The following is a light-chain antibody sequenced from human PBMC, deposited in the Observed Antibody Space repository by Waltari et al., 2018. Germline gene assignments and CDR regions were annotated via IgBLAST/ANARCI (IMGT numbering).Light chain of an antibody. CDR2: DAS. J-gene: IGKJ4*01. Sequence: EIVLTQSPATLSLSPGERATLSCRASQSVSSYLAWYQQKHGQAPRLLIYDASNRATGIPARFSGSGSWTDFTLTISSLEPEDFAVYYCQQRSNWPLTFGGGTEVEIK. CDR3: QQRSNWPLT. V-gene: IGKV3-11*01. CDR1: QSVSSY.